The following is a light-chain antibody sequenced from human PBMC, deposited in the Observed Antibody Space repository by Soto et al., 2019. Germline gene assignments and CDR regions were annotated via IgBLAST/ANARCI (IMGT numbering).Light chain of an antibody. CDR2: GAS. Sequence: EIVLTQSPGTLSLSPGEGATLSCRASQSVSSSYLAWYQQKPGQAPRLLIYGASSRATGIPDRFSGSGSGPDFTLTISSLEPEDFAVYSCQQRTNWPLPFGGGTKVDIK. V-gene: IGKV3D-20*02. CDR1: QSVSSSY. CDR3: QQRTNWPLP. J-gene: IGKJ4*01.